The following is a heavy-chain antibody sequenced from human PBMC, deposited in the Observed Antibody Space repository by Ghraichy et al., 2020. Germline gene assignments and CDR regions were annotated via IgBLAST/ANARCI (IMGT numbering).Heavy chain of an antibody. CDR2: IVVGSGNT. Sequence: SVKVSCKASGFTFTSSAMQWVRQARGQRLEWIGWIVVGSGNTNYAQKFQERVTITRDMSTSTAYMELSSLRSEDTAVYYCAADVLGLPTSNWFDPWGQGTLVTVSS. CDR1: GFTFTSSA. CDR3: AADVLGLPTSNWFDP. J-gene: IGHJ5*02. D-gene: IGHD1-1*01. V-gene: IGHV1-58*02.